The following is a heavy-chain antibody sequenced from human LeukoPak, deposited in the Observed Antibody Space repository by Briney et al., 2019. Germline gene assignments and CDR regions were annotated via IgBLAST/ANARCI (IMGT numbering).Heavy chain of an antibody. V-gene: IGHV1-69*04. D-gene: IGHD3-22*01. J-gene: IGHJ1*01. CDR3: ARGGTYYYDSSGYPREYFQH. CDR1: GGTFSSYA. CDR2: IIPILGIA. Sequence: GASVKVSCKASGGTFSSYAISWVRQAPGQGLEWMGRIIPILGIANYAQKFQGRVTITADKSTSTAYMELSSLRSEDTAVYYCARGGTYYYDSSGYPREYFQHWGQGTLVTVSS.